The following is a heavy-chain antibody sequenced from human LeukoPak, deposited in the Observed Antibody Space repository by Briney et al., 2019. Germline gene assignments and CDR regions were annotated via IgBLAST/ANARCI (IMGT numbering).Heavy chain of an antibody. V-gene: IGHV3-23*01. CDR1: GFTFSSYA. CDR2: ISDSGDST. J-gene: IGHJ4*02. CDR3: AKTRPLDSSSWSHGDY. D-gene: IGHD6-13*01. Sequence: HPGGSLRLSCAASGFTFSSYAMSWVRQAPGKGLEWVSAISDSGDSTYYGDSVKGRFTISRDNSKNTLYLQMNSLRAEDTAVYYCAKTRPLDSSSWSHGDYWGQGTLVTVSS.